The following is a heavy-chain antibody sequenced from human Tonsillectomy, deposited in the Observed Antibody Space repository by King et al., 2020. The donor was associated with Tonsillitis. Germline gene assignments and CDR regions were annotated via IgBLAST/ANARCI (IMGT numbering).Heavy chain of an antibody. J-gene: IGHJ4*01. D-gene: IGHD5-18*01. V-gene: IGHV3-23*04. Sequence: VQLVESGGGLVQPGGSLRLSCAASGFTFSSYAMSWVRQAPGKGLEWVSAISGSGGSTYYADSVKGRFTISRDNSKNTLYLRMNSLRAEDTAVYYCAKVGVSSYGPVLFHRPSTYWGPGTLVTASS. CDR2: ISGSGGST. CDR3: AKVGVSSYGPVLFHRPSTY. CDR1: GFTFSSYA.